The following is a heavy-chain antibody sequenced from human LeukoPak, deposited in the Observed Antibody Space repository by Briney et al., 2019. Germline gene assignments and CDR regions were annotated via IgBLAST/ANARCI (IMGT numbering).Heavy chain of an antibody. J-gene: IGHJ4*02. CDR2: INPNSGGT. D-gene: IGHD4-17*01. CDR1: GYTFTGYY. V-gene: IGHV1-2*04. Sequence: ASAKVSCKASGYTFTGYYMHWVRQAPGQGLEWMGWINPNSGGTNYAQKFQGWVTMTRDTSISTAYMELSRLRSDDTAVYYCARRTTVGDFDYWGQGTLVTVSS. CDR3: ARRTTVGDFDY.